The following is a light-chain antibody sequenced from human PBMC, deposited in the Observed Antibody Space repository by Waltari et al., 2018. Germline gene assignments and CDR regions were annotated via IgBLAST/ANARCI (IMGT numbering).Light chain of an antibody. CDR1: SAHSYYT. CDR3: QTWDTAIQM. CDR2: LDNDGSH. J-gene: IGLJ3*02. Sequence: QLVLTQSPSASASLGASVKLTCTLSSAHSYYTIAWHQQQPERGLRFLMKLDNDGSHIKGDGIPDRFSGSSSWAERYLTISSLQPEDEADYYCQTWDTAIQMFGEGTKLTVL. V-gene: IGLV4-69*02.